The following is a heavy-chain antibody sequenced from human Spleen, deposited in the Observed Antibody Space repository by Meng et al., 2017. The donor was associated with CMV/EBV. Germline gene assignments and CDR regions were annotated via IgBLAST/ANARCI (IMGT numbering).Heavy chain of an antibody. V-gene: IGHV3-21*01. CDR3: ARVEGVAAAGWFDS. CDR2: ISGSGVST. CDR1: GFTFSSYS. J-gene: IGHJ5*01. Sequence: ASGFTFSSYSMNWVRLAPGRGLEWVSAISGSGVSTFYADSVKGRFTISRDNAKNSLYLQMNSLRADDTAVYYCARVEGVAAAGWFDSWGLGTLVTVSS. D-gene: IGHD6-13*01.